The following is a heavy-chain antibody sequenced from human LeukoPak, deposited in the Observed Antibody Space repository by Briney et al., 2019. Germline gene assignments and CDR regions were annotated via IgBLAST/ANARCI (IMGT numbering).Heavy chain of an antibody. D-gene: IGHD3-3*01. Sequence: SETLSLTCTVSGGSISSGDYYWSWIRQPPGKGLEWIGYIYYSGSTYYNPSLKSRVTISVDTSKNQFSLKLSSVTAADTAVYYCARVRRFLEWLFPDYWGQGTLVTVSS. CDR3: ARVRRFLEWLFPDY. J-gene: IGHJ4*02. CDR1: GGSISSGDYY. CDR2: IYYSGST. V-gene: IGHV4-30-4*02.